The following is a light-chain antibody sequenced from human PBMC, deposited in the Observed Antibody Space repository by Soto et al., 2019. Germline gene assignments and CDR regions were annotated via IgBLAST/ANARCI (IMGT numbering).Light chain of an antibody. CDR2: DVS. CDR3: QQYNTYSGT. V-gene: IGKV1-5*01. CDR1: QSTSSW. Sequence: DIQMTQSPSTLSASVGDRVTITCRASQSTSSWLAWYQQKPGKAPKVLIYDVSSLESGVPSRFSGSGSGAEFTLTINSLQPDDFATYYCQQYNTYSGTFGQGTKV. J-gene: IGKJ1*01.